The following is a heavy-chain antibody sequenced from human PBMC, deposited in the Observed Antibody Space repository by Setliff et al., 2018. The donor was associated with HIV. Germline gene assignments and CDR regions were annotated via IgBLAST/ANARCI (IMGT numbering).Heavy chain of an antibody. D-gene: IGHD2-21*01. V-gene: IGHV4-39*01. CDR2: VSQGGST. CDR1: GVSINRTDHY. J-gene: IGHJ5*02. Sequence: SETLSLTCSVSGVSINRTDHYWGWIRQSPGKRLEWIGSVSQGGSTYYNPSLRSRITISVDRSKNLFSLKLISVTAADQGVYYCARVPVAGANWFDPWGLGTLVTVSS. CDR3: ARVPVAGANWFDP.